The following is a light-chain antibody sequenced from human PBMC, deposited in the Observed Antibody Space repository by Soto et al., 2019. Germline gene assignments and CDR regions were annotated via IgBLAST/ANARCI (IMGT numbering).Light chain of an antibody. CDR1: SSDVGGYNY. CDR2: EVS. V-gene: IGLV2-14*01. J-gene: IGLJ1*01. CDR3: SSYTSSSTLPYV. Sequence: QSALTQPASVSGSPGQSITISCTGTSSDVGGYNYVSWYQQHPGKAPKLMIYEVSNRPSGVSNRFSGSKSGNTASLTISGLQAEDEADYYCSSYTSSSTLPYVFGTGPQLTVL.